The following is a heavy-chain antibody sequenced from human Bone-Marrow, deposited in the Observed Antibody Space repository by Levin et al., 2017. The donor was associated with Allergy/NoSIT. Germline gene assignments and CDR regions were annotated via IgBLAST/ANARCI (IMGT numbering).Heavy chain of an antibody. Sequence: GASVKVSCKASGYTFTSYYIHWVRQAPGQGLEWMGRINPNSGDANYAQNFQGRVTLTRDTSISTAYMELTRLTSDDTAVYYCARDGGAASISWISFDYWGQGTLVTVSS. CDR3: ARDGGAASISWISFDY. J-gene: IGHJ4*02. V-gene: IGHV1-2*06. CDR2: INPNSGDA. CDR1: GYTFTSYY. D-gene: IGHD3-16*01.